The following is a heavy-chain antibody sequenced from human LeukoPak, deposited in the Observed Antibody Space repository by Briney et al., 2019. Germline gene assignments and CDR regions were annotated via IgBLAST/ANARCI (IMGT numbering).Heavy chain of an antibody. J-gene: IGHJ4*02. Sequence: GYTXXSYDXXXGXQXXXXXLXXMGWMNPNSGNTGYAQKLQGRVTMTTDTSTSTAYMELRSLRSDDTAVYYCARQIAVATPGNFDYWGQGTLVTVSS. D-gene: IGHD6-19*01. CDR3: ARQIAVATPGNFDY. V-gene: IGHV1-18*01. CDR1: GYTXXSYD. CDR2: MNPNSGNT.